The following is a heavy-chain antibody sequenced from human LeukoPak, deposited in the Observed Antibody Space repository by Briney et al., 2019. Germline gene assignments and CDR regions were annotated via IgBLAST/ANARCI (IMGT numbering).Heavy chain of an antibody. V-gene: IGHV4-39*01. CDR2: IYYSGST. Sequence: SETLSLTCTVSGGSISSSTYYWGWIRQPPGKGLEWIGSIYYSGSTYYNPSLKSRVTISADTSKNQFSLSSVTAADTAVYYCARHSRGPAAGPAFDYWGQGTLVTVSS. D-gene: IGHD6-13*01. CDR1: GGSISSSTYY. J-gene: IGHJ4*02. CDR3: ARHSRGPAAGPAFDY.